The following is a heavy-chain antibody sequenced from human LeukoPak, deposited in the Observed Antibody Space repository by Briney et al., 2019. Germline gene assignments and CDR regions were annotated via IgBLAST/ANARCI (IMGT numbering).Heavy chain of an antibody. Sequence: GGSLRLSCAASGFTFSSYSMNWVRQAPGEGLEWVSSISSSSYIYYADSVKGRFTISRDNAKNSLYLQMNSLRAEDTAVYYCARDGIQLWWDYWGQGTLVTVSS. CDR2: ISSSSYI. V-gene: IGHV3-21*01. CDR3: ARDGIQLWWDY. D-gene: IGHD5-18*01. J-gene: IGHJ4*02. CDR1: GFTFSSYS.